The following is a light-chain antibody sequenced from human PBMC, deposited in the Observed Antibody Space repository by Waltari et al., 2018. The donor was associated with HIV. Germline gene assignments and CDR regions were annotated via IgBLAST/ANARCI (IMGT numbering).Light chain of an antibody. CDR1: ALPKKY. Sequence: SYELIQPPSVSVSPGQTARITCSGDALPKKYAYWYQQKSAQAPVLVIYDYNKRPSGIPDRFSGSTSGTLATLIITRAQVEDEGDYYCYSTDTSNERLVFGGGTKLTVL. J-gene: IGLJ3*02. CDR3: YSTDTSNERLV. CDR2: DYN. V-gene: IGLV3-10*01.